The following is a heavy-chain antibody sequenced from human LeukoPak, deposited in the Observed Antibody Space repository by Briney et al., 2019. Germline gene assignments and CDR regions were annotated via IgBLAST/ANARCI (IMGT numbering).Heavy chain of an antibody. CDR1: GGSISSNSYY. CDR3: ARGEVTTSDS. D-gene: IGHD4-11*01. V-gene: IGHV4-61*01. Sequence: SETLSLTCTVSGGSISSNSYYWSWIRQPPGKGLEWIGYIYYSESTNYNPSLNYNPSLKSRITISFDTSQNQLSLNLSSVTAADTAVYYCARGEVTTSDSWGQGTLVTVSS. CDR2: IYYSESTNYNPSL. J-gene: IGHJ4*02.